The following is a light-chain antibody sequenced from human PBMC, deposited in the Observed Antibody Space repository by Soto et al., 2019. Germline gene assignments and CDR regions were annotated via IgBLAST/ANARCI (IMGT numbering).Light chain of an antibody. CDR1: QLFSSN. CDR2: GSS. J-gene: IGKJ5*01. V-gene: IGKV3-15*01. Sequence: EIVMTQSPATLSVSPGESVTLSCRASQLFSSNLAWYQRRPGQAPRLLIYGSSTRATGVPPRFSGSASGTEFTLTISSLQSVDFGVYYCQQYNDWPRTFGQGTRLEIK. CDR3: QQYNDWPRT.